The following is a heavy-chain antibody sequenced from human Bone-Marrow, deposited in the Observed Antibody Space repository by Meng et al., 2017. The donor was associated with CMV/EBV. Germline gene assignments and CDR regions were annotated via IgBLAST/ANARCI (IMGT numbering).Heavy chain of an antibody. CDR1: GYTYTGHF. J-gene: IGHJ4*02. Sequence: SCNASGYTYTGHFMHWVGQAPGQGLEWMGWINPNNGGTNYAQKFQGRVTMTRDTSISTAYMELNYLTSDDTAVYYCARGTGSSWFDYWGQGTLVTVSS. V-gene: IGHV1-2*02. CDR2: INPNNGGT. CDR3: ARGTGSSWFDY. D-gene: IGHD1-26*01.